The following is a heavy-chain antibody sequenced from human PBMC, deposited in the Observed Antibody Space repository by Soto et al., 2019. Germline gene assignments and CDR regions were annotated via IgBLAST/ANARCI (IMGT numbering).Heavy chain of an antibody. CDR1: VFTFSSYA. CDR3: AKGSVLSPWYFDL. J-gene: IGHJ2*01. CDR2: VGGSDPNS. D-gene: IGHD3-16*01. Sequence: EVQLLESGGGLVQPGGSLRLSCAGSVFTFSSYAMSWVRRAPGKGLEWVSAVGGSDPNSYYADSVKGLFTNSRDISKNTLYLQMNSLRDENTALYYCAKGSVLSPWYFDLWGRGTLVTVSS. V-gene: IGHV3-23*01.